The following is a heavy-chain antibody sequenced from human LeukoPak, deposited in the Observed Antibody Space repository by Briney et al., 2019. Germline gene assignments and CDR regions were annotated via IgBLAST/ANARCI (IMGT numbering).Heavy chain of an antibody. V-gene: IGHV4-34*01. Sequence: GSLRLSCAASGFTFSSYEMNWVRQPPGKGLEWIGEINHSGSANYNPSLKSRVTISLDTSKNQYSLKLTSVTAADTAMYYCARGGYTYAYEYWGQGTLVTVSS. CDR2: INHSGSA. D-gene: IGHD5-18*01. CDR3: ARGGYTYAYEY. CDR1: GFTFSSYE. J-gene: IGHJ4*02.